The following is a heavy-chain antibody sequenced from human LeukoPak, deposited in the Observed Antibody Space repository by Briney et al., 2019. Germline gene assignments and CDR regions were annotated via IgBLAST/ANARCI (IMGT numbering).Heavy chain of an antibody. J-gene: IGHJ5*02. D-gene: IGHD4-17*01. V-gene: IGHV3-49*03. CDR3: TRSYGDYEPNWFDP. Sequence: GGSLRLSCTASGFTFGDYAMSWFRQAPGKGLEWVGFIRSKAYGGTTEYAASVKGRFTISRDDSKSIAYLQMNSLKTEDTAVYYCTRSYGDYEPNWFDPWGQGTLATVSS. CDR2: IRSKAYGGTT. CDR1: GFTFGDYA.